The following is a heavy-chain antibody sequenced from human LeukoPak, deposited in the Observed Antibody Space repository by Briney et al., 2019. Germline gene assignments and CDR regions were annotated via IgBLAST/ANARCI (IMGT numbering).Heavy chain of an antibody. CDR1: GYTFTSYG. CDR3: ARFHCSRKYCTNGEVSWFDP. D-gene: IGHD2-8*01. V-gene: IGHV1-18*01. Sequence: GASVKVSCKASGYTFTSYGISWVRQAPGQGLEWMGWISAYNGNTNYAQKLQGRVTMTTDTSTSTAYMELRSLRSDDTAVYYCARFHCSRKYCTNGEVSWFDPWGQGTLVTVSS. CDR2: ISAYNGNT. J-gene: IGHJ5*02.